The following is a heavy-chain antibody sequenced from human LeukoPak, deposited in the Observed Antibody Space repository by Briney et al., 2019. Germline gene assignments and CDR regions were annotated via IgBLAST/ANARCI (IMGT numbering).Heavy chain of an antibody. V-gene: IGHV3-7*01. J-gene: IGHJ3*02. Sequence: GGSLRLSCAASGFTFSSYWMSWVRQAPGKGLERVANIKQDGSEKYYVDSVKGRFTISRDNAKNSLYLQMNSLRAEDTAVYYCARNTITMIVGYAFDIWGQGTMVTVSS. CDR3: ARNTITMIVGYAFDI. CDR2: IKQDGSEK. CDR1: GFTFSSYW. D-gene: IGHD3-22*01.